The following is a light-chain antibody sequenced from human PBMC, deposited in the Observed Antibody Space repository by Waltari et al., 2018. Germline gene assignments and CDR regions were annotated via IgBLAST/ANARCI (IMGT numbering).Light chain of an antibody. V-gene: IGKV1-5*03. CDR3: QQYSSDST. Sequence: ASQSISSWLAWYQQKSGKAPKLLIYKASSLESGVPTRFSGSGSGTEFTLTISSLQPDDFATYYCQQYSSDSTFGQGTKVEIK. CDR2: KAS. CDR1: QSISSW. J-gene: IGKJ1*01.